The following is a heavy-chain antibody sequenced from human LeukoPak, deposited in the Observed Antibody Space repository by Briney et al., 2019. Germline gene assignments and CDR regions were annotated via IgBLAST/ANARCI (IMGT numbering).Heavy chain of an antibody. CDR3: ARGGTYYYDSSGYYYGGGFDY. D-gene: IGHD3-22*01. J-gene: IGHJ4*02. CDR1: GFTFSSYE. CDR2: ISSSGSTI. Sequence: GGSLRLSCAASGFTFSSYEMNWVRQAPGKGLEWVSYISSSGSTIYYADSVKGRFTISRDNAKNSLYLQMNSLRAEDTAVYYCARGGTYYYDSSGYYYGGGFDYWGQGTLVTVSS. V-gene: IGHV3-48*03.